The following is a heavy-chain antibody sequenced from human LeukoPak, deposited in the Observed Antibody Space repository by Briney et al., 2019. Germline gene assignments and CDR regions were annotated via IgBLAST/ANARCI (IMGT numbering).Heavy chain of an antibody. CDR2: ISSSGSTI. V-gene: IGHV3-48*03. CDR3: ARDQRSGQSDY. CDR1: GFTFSSYE. Sequence: TRGSLRLSCAASGFTFSSYEMNWVRQAPGKGLEWVSYISSSGSTIYYADSVKGRFTISRDNAKNSLYLQMNSLRAEDTAVYYCARDQRSGQSDYWGQGTLVTVSS. J-gene: IGHJ4*02. D-gene: IGHD2-15*01.